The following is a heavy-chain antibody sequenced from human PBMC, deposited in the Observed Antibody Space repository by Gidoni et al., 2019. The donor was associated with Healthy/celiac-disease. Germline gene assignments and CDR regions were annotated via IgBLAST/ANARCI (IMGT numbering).Heavy chain of an antibody. CDR1: GFTFSSYA. J-gene: IGHJ4*02. CDR2: ISGSGGST. CDR3: AKGPREGTHFDY. V-gene: IGHV3-23*01. Sequence: EVQLLESGGGLVQPGGSLRLSCAASGFTFSSYAMSWVRPAPGKGLEWVSAISGSGGSTYDADSVKGRFTISRDNAKNTLYLQMNSLRAEDTAVYYCAKGPREGTHFDYWGQGTLVTVSS. D-gene: IGHD1-1*01.